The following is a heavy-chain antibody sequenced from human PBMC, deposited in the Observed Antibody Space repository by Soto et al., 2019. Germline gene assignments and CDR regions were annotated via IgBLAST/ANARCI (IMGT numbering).Heavy chain of an antibody. D-gene: IGHD5-12*01. V-gene: IGHV4-34*01. CDR3: ARVRRWLPEEMVDL. Sequence: QVQLHQWGAGQLRASETLSLTCGVSGGSFSGYYWSWIRQPPGKGLEWIGEVNDSGNSNYNPSLKRRVVISVDTPKSEFSLKMNTVTAADTGVYYCARVRRWLPEEMVDLWGQAALVTVSS. CDR2: VNDSGNS. CDR1: GGSFSGYY. J-gene: IGHJ5*02.